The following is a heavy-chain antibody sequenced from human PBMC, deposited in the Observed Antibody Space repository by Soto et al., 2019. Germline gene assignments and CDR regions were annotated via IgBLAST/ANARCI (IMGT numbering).Heavy chain of an antibody. CDR2: IYYSGST. V-gene: IGHV4-31*03. CDR1: GGSISSGGYY. CDR3: ARVRAVQLWFVFDY. D-gene: IGHD5-18*01. Sequence: SETLSLTCTVSGGSISSGGYYWSWIRQHPGKGLEWIGYIYYSGSTYYNPSLKSRVTISVDTSKNQFSLKLSSVTAADTAVYYCARVRAVQLWFVFDYWGQGTLVTAPQ. J-gene: IGHJ4*02.